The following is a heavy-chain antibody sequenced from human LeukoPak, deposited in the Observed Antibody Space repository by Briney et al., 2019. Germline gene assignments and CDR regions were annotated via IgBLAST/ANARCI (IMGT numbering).Heavy chain of an antibody. CDR1: GFTLSGSA. D-gene: IGHD3-22*01. V-gene: IGHV3-73*01. Sequence: GGSLRLSCAASGFTLSGSAMHWVRQASGKGVEWVGRIRSKTTSYATEYAVPVTGSFTIFRDDSKNPAYLQMNSLKTEDTAVYSCAKHPSGYYYDHFDYWGQGTLVTVSS. CDR3: AKHPSGYYYDHFDY. J-gene: IGHJ4*02. CDR2: IRSKTTSYAT.